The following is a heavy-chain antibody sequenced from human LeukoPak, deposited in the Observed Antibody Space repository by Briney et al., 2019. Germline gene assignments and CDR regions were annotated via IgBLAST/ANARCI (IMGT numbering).Heavy chain of an antibody. Sequence: SETLSLTCTVSGGSISSYYWSWIRQPPGKGLEWIGYICYSGSTNYNPSLKSRVTMSVDTSKNQFSLKLSSVTAADTAVYYRARGGPAVWFGELTGPYYYMDVWGKGTTVTVSS. J-gene: IGHJ6*03. D-gene: IGHD3-10*01. V-gene: IGHV4-59*12. CDR1: GGSISSYY. CDR3: ARGGPAVWFGELTGPYYYMDV. CDR2: ICYSGST.